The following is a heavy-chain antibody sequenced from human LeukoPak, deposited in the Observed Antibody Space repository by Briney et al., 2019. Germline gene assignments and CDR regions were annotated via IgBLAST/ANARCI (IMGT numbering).Heavy chain of an antibody. D-gene: IGHD4-17*01. CDR2: INPNSGGT. V-gene: IGHV1-2*02. Sequence: ASVKVSCKASGYTFTDYYMHWVRQAPGQGLEWMGWINPNSGGTNYAQKFQGRVTMTRDTSISTAYMELSRLRSDDTAVYYCARATPYGDRGLNWFDPWGQGTLVTVSS. CDR3: ARATPYGDRGLNWFDP. J-gene: IGHJ5*02. CDR1: GYTFTDYY.